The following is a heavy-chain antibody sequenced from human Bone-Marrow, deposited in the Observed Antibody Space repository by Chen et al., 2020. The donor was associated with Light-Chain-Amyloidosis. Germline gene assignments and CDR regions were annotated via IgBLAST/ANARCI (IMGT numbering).Heavy chain of an antibody. Sequence: QLQLQESGPGLVKPSETLSLTCTVSGGSISSSSYYWGWIRQPPGEGLEWIGSIYYSGSTYYNPSLKRRVTSSVDTSKNQFSLKLSSVTAADTAVYYCARDPYDYVWGSYRPNNNWFDPWGQGTLVTVSS. CDR2: IYYSGST. V-gene: IGHV4-39*07. CDR3: ARDPYDYVWGSYRPNNNWFDP. CDR1: GGSISSSSYY. D-gene: IGHD3-16*02. J-gene: IGHJ5*02.